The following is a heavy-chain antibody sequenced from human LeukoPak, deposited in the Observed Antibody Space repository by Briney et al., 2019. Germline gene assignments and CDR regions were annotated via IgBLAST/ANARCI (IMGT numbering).Heavy chain of an antibody. V-gene: IGHV5-51*01. D-gene: IGHD6-19*01. J-gene: IGHJ4*02. CDR1: GYSFTSYW. Sequence: GESLKISCKGSGYSFTSYWIGWVRQMPGKGLEWMGIIYPGDSDTRYSPSFQGQVTISADKSISTAHLQWSSLKASDTAMYYCAAKVKYSSGWYYFDYWGQGTLVTVSS. CDR3: AAKVKYSSGWYYFDY. CDR2: IYPGDSDT.